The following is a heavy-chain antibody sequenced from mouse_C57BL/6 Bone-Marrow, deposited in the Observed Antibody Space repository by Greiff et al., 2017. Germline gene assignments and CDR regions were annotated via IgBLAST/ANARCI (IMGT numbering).Heavy chain of an antibody. J-gene: IGHJ4*01. V-gene: IGHV1-15*01. Sequence: VQPQQSGAELVRPGASVTLSCKASGYTFTDYEMHWVKQTPVHGLEWIGAIEPETGGTAYKQKFKGKAILTADESASTAYMEHRSLTSEDSAVYYCTRSPLGGRYYAMDYWGQGTSVTVSS. CDR2: IEPETGGT. CDR1: GYTFTDYE. CDR3: TRSPLGGRYYAMDY. D-gene: IGHD1-1*02.